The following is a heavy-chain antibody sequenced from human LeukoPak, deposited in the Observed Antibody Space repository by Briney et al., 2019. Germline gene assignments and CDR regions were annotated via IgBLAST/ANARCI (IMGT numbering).Heavy chain of an antibody. CDR1: GGSFSGYY. CDR2: INHSGST. J-gene: IGHJ3*02. V-gene: IGHV4-34*01. CDR3: ARAPPDNPFDI. Sequence: SETLSLTCAVYGGSFSGYYWSWIRQPPGKGLEWIGEINHSGSTNYNPSLKSRVTISVDTSKNQFSLRLSSVTAADTAMYFCARAPPDNPFDIWGQGTMVTVSS. D-gene: IGHD1-14*01.